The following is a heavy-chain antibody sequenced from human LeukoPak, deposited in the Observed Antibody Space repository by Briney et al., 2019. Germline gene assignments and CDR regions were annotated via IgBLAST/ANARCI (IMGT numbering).Heavy chain of an antibody. Sequence: ASVKVSCKASGYTFTNYAFSWVRQAPGQGLEWMGWISAYNGNTNYAQKLQGRVTMTTDTSTSTAYMELRSLRSDDTAVYYCARDSFGGVAAPDYWGQGTLVTVSS. V-gene: IGHV1-18*01. CDR2: ISAYNGNT. CDR1: GYTFTNYA. D-gene: IGHD2-15*01. CDR3: ARDSFGGVAAPDY. J-gene: IGHJ4*02.